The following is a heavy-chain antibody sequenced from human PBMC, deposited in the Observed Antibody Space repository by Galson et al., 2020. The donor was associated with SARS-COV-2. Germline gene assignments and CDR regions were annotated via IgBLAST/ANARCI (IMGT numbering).Heavy chain of an antibody. D-gene: IGHD5-18*01. Sequence: GGSLRLSCAASGFTFSDYYMSWIRQAPGKGLEWVSYISSSSSYTNYADSVKGRFTISRDNAKNSLYLQMNSLRAEDTAVYYCASRYSYGHFDYWGQGTLVTVSS. CDR1: GFTFSDYY. V-gene: IGHV3-11*03. J-gene: IGHJ4*02. CDR3: ASRYSYGHFDY. CDR2: ISSSSSYT.